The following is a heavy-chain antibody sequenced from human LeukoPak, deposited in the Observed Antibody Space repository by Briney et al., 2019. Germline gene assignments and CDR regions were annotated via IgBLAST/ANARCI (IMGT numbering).Heavy chain of an antibody. CDR3: ARDKGTSYLSSFDY. CDR1: GGSISSSSYY. Sequence: SETLSLTCTVSGGSISSSSYYWGWIRQPPGKGLEWIGSIYYSGSTYYNPSLKSRVTTSVDTSKNQFSLKLSSVTAADTAVYYCARDKGTSYLSSFDYWGQGTLVTVSS. CDR2: IYYSGST. V-gene: IGHV4-39*01. D-gene: IGHD6-6*01. J-gene: IGHJ4*02.